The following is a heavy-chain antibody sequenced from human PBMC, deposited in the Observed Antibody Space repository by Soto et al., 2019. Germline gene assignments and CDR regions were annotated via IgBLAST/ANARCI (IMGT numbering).Heavy chain of an antibody. CDR1: GYSFTSYW. D-gene: IGHD3-10*01. CDR2: IYPGGSDT. J-gene: IGHJ6*02. V-gene: IGHV5-51*01. CDR3: AGGGVRGVITRTRDYYGMDV. Sequence: PGESLKISCKGSGYSFTSYWIGWVRQMPGKGLEWMGIIYPGGSDTRYSPSFQGQVTISADKSISTAYLQWSSLKASDTAMYYCAGGGVRGVITRTRDYYGMDVWGQRTTVTVSS.